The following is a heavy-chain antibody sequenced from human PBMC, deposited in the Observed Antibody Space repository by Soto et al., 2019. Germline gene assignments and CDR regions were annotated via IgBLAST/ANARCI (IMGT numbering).Heavy chain of an antibody. Sequence: PGGSLRLSCAASGFTFSSYAMHWVRQAPGKGLEWVAVISYDGSNKYYADSVEGRFTISRDNSKNTLYLQMNSLRAEDTAVYYCARSWQQLTVSWFDPWGQGTLVPVS. CDR2: ISYDGSNK. D-gene: IGHD6-13*01. CDR3: ARSWQQLTVSWFDP. V-gene: IGHV3-30-3*01. CDR1: GFTFSSYA. J-gene: IGHJ5*02.